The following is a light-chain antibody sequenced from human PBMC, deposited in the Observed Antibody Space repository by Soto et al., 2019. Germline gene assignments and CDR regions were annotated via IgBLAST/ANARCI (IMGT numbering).Light chain of an antibody. J-gene: IGKJ4*01. CDR3: QQYDSSPLT. V-gene: IGKV3-20*01. CDR2: GAS. CDR1: QSVRSSH. Sequence: EIVLTQSPVTLSLSRGERATLSCRASQSVRSSHLAWYQQKPGQAPRLLIYGASSRATGIPARFSGSGSGTEFTLTISSLEPEDFAVYYCQQYDSSPLTFGGGTKVDIK.